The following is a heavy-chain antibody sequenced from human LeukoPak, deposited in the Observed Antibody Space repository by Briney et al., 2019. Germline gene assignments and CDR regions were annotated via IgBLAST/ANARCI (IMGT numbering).Heavy chain of an antibody. CDR1: GFIFSNYA. V-gene: IGHV3-30*04. CDR3: AKGRWGLTINNFDI. Sequence: GRSLRLSCAASGFIFSNYAMHWVRQAPGKGLEWVALISSDGSKIYYADSVKGRFTISRDNSRNTLYLQMNSLRAEDSAVYYCAKGRWGLTINNFDIWGQGTMVTVSS. J-gene: IGHJ3*02. D-gene: IGHD3-9*01. CDR2: ISSDGSKI.